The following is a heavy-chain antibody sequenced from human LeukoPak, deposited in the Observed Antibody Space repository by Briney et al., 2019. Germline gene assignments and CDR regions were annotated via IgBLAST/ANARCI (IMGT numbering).Heavy chain of an antibody. J-gene: IGHJ4*02. CDR1: GFTFSSYW. V-gene: IGHV3-74*01. CDR3: ASDATTTIFHY. D-gene: IGHD1-26*01. CDR2: INSDGSST. Sequence: PGGSLRLSCAASGFTFSSYWMHWVRQAPGKGLVWVSRINSDGSSTSYADSVKGRFTISRDNAKNTLYLQMNSLRAEDTAVYYCASDATTTIFHYWGQGTLVTVSS.